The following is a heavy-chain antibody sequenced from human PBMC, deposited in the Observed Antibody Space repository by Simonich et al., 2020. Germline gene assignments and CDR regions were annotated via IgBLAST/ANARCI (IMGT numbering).Heavy chain of an antibody. V-gene: IGHV1-2*02. Sequence: QVQLVQSGAEVKKPGASVKVSCKASGYTFTGYYMHWVRQAPGQGLEWMGWINPNSRGTNYAQKFQGRVTMTRYTSISTAYMELSRLRSDDTAVYYCASSKLATIDYWGQGTLVTVSS. D-gene: IGHD5-12*01. CDR1: GYTFTGYY. CDR3: ASSKLATIDY. J-gene: IGHJ4*02. CDR2: INPNSRGT.